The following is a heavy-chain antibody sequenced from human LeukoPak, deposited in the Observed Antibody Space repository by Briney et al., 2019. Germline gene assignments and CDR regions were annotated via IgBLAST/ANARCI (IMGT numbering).Heavy chain of an antibody. J-gene: IGHJ4*02. CDR1: GFTFSSYW. CDR2: INSDGSST. Sequence: SGGSLRLSCAASGFTFSSYWMHWVRQAPGKGLVWVSRINSDGSSTSYADSVKGRFTISRDNSKNMVYLQMNSLRAEDTAVYYCARGYFYDSNAYPYYFDCWGQGTLVTVSS. CDR3: ARGYFYDSNAYPYYFDC. D-gene: IGHD3-22*01. V-gene: IGHV3-74*01.